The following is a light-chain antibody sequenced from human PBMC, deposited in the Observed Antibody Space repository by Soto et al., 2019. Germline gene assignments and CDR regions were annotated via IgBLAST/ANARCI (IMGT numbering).Light chain of an antibody. J-gene: IGLJ2*01. Sequence: QSVLTQPPSVSAAPGQKVTISCSGSSPTIGNNYVTWYQQLPGTAPKLLIYDNNKRPSGIPDRFSGSKSGTSATLGITGLQTGDEADYYCGTWYSSLGAVVFGGGTKLTVL. CDR1: SPTIGNNY. CDR2: DNN. CDR3: GTWYSSLGAVV. V-gene: IGLV1-51*01.